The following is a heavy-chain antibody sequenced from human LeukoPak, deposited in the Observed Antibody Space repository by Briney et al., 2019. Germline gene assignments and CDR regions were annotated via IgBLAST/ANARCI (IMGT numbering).Heavy chain of an antibody. CDR2: INPSGGST. D-gene: IGHD1-26*01. V-gene: IGHV1-46*01. J-gene: IGHJ5*02. Sequence: GASVKVSCKASGYTFTSYYMHWVRQAPGQGLEWMGIINPSGGSTSYAQKFQGRVTMTRDTSTSTVYMELSSLRSEDTAVYYCAREGYSGSYPNWFDPWGQGTLVTVSS. CDR3: AREGYSGSYPNWFDP. CDR1: GYTFTSYY.